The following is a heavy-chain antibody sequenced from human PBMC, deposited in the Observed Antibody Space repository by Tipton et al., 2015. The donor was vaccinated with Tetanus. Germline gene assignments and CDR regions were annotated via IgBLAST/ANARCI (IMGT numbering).Heavy chain of an antibody. CDR3: ARRRYNWNRGGFDI. CDR1: GDSVSGYY. CDR2: VYYTGDT. Sequence: TLSLTCTVSGDSVSGYYWSWIRQPPGKGLEWVGYVYYTGDTNYNPSLKSRVTISMDRSENQISLKMTSVTAADTAVYYCARRRYNWNRGGFDIWGQGTMVTVSS. J-gene: IGHJ3*02. V-gene: IGHV4-59*02. D-gene: IGHD1-20*01.